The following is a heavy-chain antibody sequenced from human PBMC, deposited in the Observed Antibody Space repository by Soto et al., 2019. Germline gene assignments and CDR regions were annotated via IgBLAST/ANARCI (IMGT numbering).Heavy chain of an antibody. CDR3: AKDQGEGSGFPYYYGMDV. CDR2: ISHDGNNN. J-gene: IGHJ6*02. CDR1: GFTFNYYG. Sequence: QVQLVESGGAVVQPGRSLKLSCAASGFTFNYYGMHWVRQAPGKGLQWVAVISHDGNNNYYLDSVKGRFTISRDNSKNTLYLQMNSLRAEDTAVYYCAKDQGEGSGFPYYYGMDVWGPGTTVTFAS. D-gene: IGHD1-26*01. V-gene: IGHV3-30*18.